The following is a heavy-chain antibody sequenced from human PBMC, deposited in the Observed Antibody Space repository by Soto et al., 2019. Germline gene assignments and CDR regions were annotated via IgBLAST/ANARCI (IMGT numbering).Heavy chain of an antibody. V-gene: IGHV5-51*01. CDR2: MYPDDSDI. Sequence: GESLKISCKASGYSFTSYWIGWVRQMPGKGLEWMAIMYPDDSDIRYSPSFEAHVTISAEQSISTAYLQCSSLKASDTAMYYCARRGAVATITRHDLSPPNQNYYYSGMDVWGQGITVTVSS. CDR1: GYSFTSYW. CDR3: ARRGAVATITRHDLSPPNQNYYYSGMDV. D-gene: IGHD5-12*01. J-gene: IGHJ6*02.